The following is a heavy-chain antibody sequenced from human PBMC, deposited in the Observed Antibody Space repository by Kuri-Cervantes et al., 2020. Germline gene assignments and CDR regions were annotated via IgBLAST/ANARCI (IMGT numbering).Heavy chain of an antibody. CDR1: GFIFSSYW. V-gene: IGHV3-7*03. CDR2: IEADENKT. Sequence: GESLKISCAGSGFIFSSYWMAWVRQTPGKGLEWVANIEADENKTYYVDFLKGRFTISRDNAKNSLYLQMNSLKTEDTAVYYCTTETWLRGRFIDYWGQGTLVTVSS. CDR3: TTETWLRGRFIDY. D-gene: IGHD5-12*01. J-gene: IGHJ4*02.